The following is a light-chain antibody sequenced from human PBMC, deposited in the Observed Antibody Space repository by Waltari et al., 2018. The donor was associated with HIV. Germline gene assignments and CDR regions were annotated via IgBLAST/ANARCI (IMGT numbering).Light chain of an antibody. CDR1: QSVSSY. Sequence: EIVLTQSPATLSLSPGERATLSCRASQSVSSYLAWYQQKPGQAPRLLIHYATNRATGNPAKFRGSGSWTDFTLTISSLEPEDFAVYFCQQRSNWPLTFGGGTKVEIK. CDR3: QQRSNWPLT. J-gene: IGKJ4*01. V-gene: IGKV3-11*01. CDR2: YAT.